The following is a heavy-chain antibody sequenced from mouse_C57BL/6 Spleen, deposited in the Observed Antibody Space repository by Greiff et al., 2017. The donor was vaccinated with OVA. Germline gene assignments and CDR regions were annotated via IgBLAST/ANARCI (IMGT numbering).Heavy chain of an antibody. J-gene: IGHJ1*03. Sequence: QVQLQQPGAELVRPGSSVKLSCKASGYTFTSYWMDWVKQRPGQGLEWIGNIYPSDSETHYNQQFKDKATLTVDKSSSTAYMQLSSLTSEDSAVYYCARRVGRDWYFDVWGTGTTVTVSS. CDR2: IYPSDSET. V-gene: IGHV1-61*01. D-gene: IGHD4-1*01. CDR1: GYTFTSYW. CDR3: ARRVGRDWYFDV.